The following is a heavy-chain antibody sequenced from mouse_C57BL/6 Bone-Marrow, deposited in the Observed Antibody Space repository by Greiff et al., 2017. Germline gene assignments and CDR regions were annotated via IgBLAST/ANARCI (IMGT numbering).Heavy chain of an antibody. CDR2: IDPSDSYT. J-gene: IGHJ2*01. CDR3: SRRGIGVDGY. Sequence: VQLQQSGAVLVMPGASVKLSCKASGYTFTSYWMHWVKQRPGQGLEWIGEIDPSDSYTNYNQKFKGKSTLTVDKSASTAYMQLSSLTTEDSAVYYGSRRGIGVDGYWGQGTTLTVSS. D-gene: IGHD1-1*01. CDR1: GYTFTSYW. V-gene: IGHV1-69*01.